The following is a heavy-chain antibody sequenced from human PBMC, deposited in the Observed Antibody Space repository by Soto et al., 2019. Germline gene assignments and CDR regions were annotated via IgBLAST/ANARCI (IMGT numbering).Heavy chain of an antibody. V-gene: IGHV3-21*01. CDR3: ARAYLIHNYYYIWGSYRHKYYFDY. J-gene: IGHJ4*02. D-gene: IGHD3-16*02. CDR1: GFTFSSYS. Sequence: EVQLVESGGGLVKPGGSLRLSCAASGFTFSSYSMNWVRQAPGKGLEWVSSISSSSSYIYYADSVKGRFTISRDNAKNSLYLQMNSLRAEDTAVYYCARAYLIHNYYYIWGSYRHKYYFDYWGQGTLVTVSS. CDR2: ISSSSSYI.